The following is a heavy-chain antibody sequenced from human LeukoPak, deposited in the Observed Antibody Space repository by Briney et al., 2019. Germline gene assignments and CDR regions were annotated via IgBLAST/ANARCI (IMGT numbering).Heavy chain of an antibody. CDR3: ARGGDYYDSSGYALGY. D-gene: IGHD3-22*01. V-gene: IGHV5-51*01. Sequence: GESLKISCKGSGYSFTSYWIGWVRQMPGKGLELMGIIYPGDSDTRYSPSFQGQVTISADKSISTAYLQWSSLKASDTAMYYCARGGDYYDSSGYALGYWGQGTLVTVSS. CDR2: IYPGDSDT. J-gene: IGHJ4*02. CDR1: GYSFTSYW.